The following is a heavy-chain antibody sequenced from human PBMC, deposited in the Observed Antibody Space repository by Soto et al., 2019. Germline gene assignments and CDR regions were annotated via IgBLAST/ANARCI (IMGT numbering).Heavy chain of an antibody. V-gene: IGHV4-34*01. J-gene: IGHJ5*02. Sequence: SETLSLTCAVYGGSFSGCCWSWIRQPPGKGLEWIGEINHSGSTNYNPSLKSRVTISVDTSKNQFSLKLSSVTAADTAVYYCALYSNYDWFDPWGQGTLVTVSS. CDR1: GGSFSGCC. CDR3: ALYSNYDWFDP. CDR2: INHSGST. D-gene: IGHD4-4*01.